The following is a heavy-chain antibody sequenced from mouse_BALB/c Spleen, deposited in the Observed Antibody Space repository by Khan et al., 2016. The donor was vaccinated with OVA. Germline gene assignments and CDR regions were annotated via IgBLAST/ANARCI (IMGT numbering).Heavy chain of an antibody. J-gene: IGHJ3*01. D-gene: IGHD4-1*01. CDR1: GFTFSSYG. V-gene: IGHV5-6*01. CDR2: ISSGGDYT. CDR3: ASHLTGSFAY. Sequence: EVELVESGGDLVKPGGSLELSCAASGFTFSSYGMSWVRQTPDKRLEWVATISSGGDYTYYPDSVKGRFTISRDNAKNTLYLQMSSLKSEDTAMYYCASHLTGSFAYWGQGTLVTVSA.